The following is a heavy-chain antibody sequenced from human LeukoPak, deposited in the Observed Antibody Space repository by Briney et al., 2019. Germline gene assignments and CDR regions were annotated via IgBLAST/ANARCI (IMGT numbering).Heavy chain of an antibody. V-gene: IGHV1-8*02. CDR3: AARQDSSSWYNFDY. CDR2: MNPNSGNT. D-gene: IGHD6-13*01. Sequence: ASVKVSCKASGYTFTSYYMHWVRQAPGQGLEWMGWMNPNSGNTGYAQKFQGRVTMTRNTSISTAYMELSSLRSEDTAVYYCAARQDSSSWYNFDYWGQGTLVTVSS. CDR1: GYTFTSYY. J-gene: IGHJ4*02.